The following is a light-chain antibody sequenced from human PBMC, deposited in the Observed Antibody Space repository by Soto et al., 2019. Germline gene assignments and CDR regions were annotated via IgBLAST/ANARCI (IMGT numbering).Light chain of an antibody. CDR2: DVT. Sequence: QSALTQPRSVSGSPGQSVTISCTGTSSDVGGYNLVSWYQQYPGRAPKRLIYDVTKRPSGVPDRFSGSKSGNTASLTISGLQAEDAADYYCCSHAGSYTLGVFSGGTKLTVL. J-gene: IGLJ3*02. V-gene: IGLV2-11*01. CDR1: SSDVGGYNL. CDR3: CSHAGSYTLGV.